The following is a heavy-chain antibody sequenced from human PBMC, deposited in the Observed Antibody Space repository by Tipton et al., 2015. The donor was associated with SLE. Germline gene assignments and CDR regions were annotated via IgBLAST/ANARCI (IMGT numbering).Heavy chain of an antibody. J-gene: IGHJ4*02. V-gene: IGHV4-59*08. Sequence: TLSLTCTVSGGSISSYYWSWIRQPPGKGLEWIGYIYYSGSTNYNPSLKTRVTISVDTSKNQFSLRLSSVTAADTAVYYCARTCGAAARYFDYWGQGILVTVSS. D-gene: IGHD6-13*01. CDR2: IYYSGST. CDR3: ARTCGAAARYFDY. CDR1: GGSISSYY.